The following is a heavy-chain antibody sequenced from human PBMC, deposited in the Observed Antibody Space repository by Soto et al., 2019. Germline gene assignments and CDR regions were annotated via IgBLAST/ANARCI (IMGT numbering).Heavy chain of an antibody. CDR2: ISAYNGNT. CDR1: GYTFTSYG. CDR3: AREMGAPYYDIWSGYYDFDY. Sequence: ASVKVSCKASGYTFTSYGISWVRQAPGQGLEWMGWISAYNGNTNYAQKLQGRVTMTTDTSTSTAYMELRSLRSDDTAVYYCAREMGAPYYDIWSGYYDFDYWGQGTLVTVSS. J-gene: IGHJ4*02. V-gene: IGHV1-18*01. D-gene: IGHD3-3*01.